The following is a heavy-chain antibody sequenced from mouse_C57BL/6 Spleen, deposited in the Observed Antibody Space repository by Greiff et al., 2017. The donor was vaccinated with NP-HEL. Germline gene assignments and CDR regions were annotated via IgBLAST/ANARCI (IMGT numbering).Heavy chain of an antibody. CDR3: ARSRGWYFDV. CDR1: GYSFTGYY. J-gene: IGHJ1*03. CDR2: INPSTGGT. V-gene: IGHV1-42*01. Sequence: EVQRVESGPELVKPGASVKISCKASGYSFTGYYMNWVKQSPEKSLEWIGEINPSTGGTTYNQKFKAKATLTVDKSSSTAYMQLKSLTSEDSAVYYCARSRGWYFDVWGTGTTVTVSS.